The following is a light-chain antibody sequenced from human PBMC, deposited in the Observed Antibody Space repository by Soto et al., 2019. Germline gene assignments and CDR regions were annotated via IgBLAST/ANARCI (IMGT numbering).Light chain of an antibody. CDR1: QSISSW. CDR3: QQYSSFST. CDR2: RAS. V-gene: IGKV1-5*03. J-gene: IGKJ1*01. Sequence: DIQITQSPSTLSASVGERVAITCRASQSISSWLAWYQQKPGKAPKLLIYRASSFESGVPSRFSGSGSGTEFTLTISSLQPDDFATYYCQQYSSFSTFGQGTKVDIK.